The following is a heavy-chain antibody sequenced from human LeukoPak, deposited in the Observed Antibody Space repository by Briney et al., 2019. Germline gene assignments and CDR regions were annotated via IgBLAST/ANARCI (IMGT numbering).Heavy chain of an antibody. D-gene: IGHD6-13*01. CDR3: ATHGVGSSWFGFDS. V-gene: IGHV5-51*01. CDR2: MYPSDSDT. Sequence: GESLKISCKGYGYSFSTNWIGWVRQMPGKGLEWMGIMYPSDSDTRYSPSFQDQVTISADKSISTAYLHWSSLKASDSAMYYCATHGVGSSWFGFDSWGQGTLVTVSS. J-gene: IGHJ4*02. CDR1: GYSFSTNW.